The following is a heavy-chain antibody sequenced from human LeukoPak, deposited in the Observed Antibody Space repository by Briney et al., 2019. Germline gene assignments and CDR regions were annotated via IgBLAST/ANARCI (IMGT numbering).Heavy chain of an antibody. CDR1: GFTFSGAA. CDR2: IRSKPNNYAT. V-gene: IGHV3-73*01. J-gene: IGHJ5*02. Sequence: PGGSLTLSCTASGFTFSGAAMHWVRQASGKGPEWVGHIRSKPNNYATAYAASVKGRFTISRDDSKNTAYLQMNSLKIEDTAVYYCTRPLGAAAGTYFDPWGQGTLVTVSS. D-gene: IGHD6-13*01. CDR3: TRPLGAAAGTYFDP.